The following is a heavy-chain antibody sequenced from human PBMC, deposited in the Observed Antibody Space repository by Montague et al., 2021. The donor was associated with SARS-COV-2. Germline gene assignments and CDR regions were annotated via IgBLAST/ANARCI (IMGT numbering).Heavy chain of an antibody. CDR1: GDSVAGLRRR. V-gene: IGHV6-1*01. J-gene: IGHJ4*02. CDR2: LHLEKKWNY. Sequence: CAISGDSVAGLRRRLEENTSELQSHEEWVGRLHLEKKWNYDYAASVAGRVTVNPDTSKNQVSLELRSVTPEDTAVYYCSRIAFAVIAHGGQGTLVTVSS. CDR3: SRIAFAVIAH. D-gene: IGHD3-16*01.